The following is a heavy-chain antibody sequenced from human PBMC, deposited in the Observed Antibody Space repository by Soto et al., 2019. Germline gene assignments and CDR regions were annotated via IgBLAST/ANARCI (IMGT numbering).Heavy chain of an antibody. CDR2: ISGSGGST. J-gene: IGHJ4*02. CDR1: GFTFSSYA. CDR3: AKVSDLPATYYDYIWGSYRLGHFDY. D-gene: IGHD3-16*02. V-gene: IGHV3-23*01. Sequence: GGSLRLSCAASGFTFSSYAMSWVRQAPGKGLEWVSAISGSGGSTYYADSVKGRFTISRDNSKNTLYLQMNSLRAEDTAVYYCAKVSDLPATYYDYIWGSYRLGHFDYWGQGA.